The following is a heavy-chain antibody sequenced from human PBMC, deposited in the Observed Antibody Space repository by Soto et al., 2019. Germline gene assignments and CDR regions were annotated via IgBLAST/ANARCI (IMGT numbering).Heavy chain of an antibody. J-gene: IGHJ4*02. CDR3: AKDGDYEYFDY. Sequence: LRLSCAASGFSFSSYTMNWVRQAPGKGLEWGSSINNNSGRKYYADSVKGRFTISRDNSKNTLFLQMNSLKAEDTAVYFCAKDGDYEYFDYWGQGTQVTVSS. CDR1: GFSFSSYT. CDR2: INNNSGRK. D-gene: IGHD3-22*01. V-gene: IGHV3-23*01.